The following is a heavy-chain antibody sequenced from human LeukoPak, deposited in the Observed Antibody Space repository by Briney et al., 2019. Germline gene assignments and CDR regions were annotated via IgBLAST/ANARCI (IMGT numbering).Heavy chain of an antibody. CDR3: AKDRSTTWSFDY. Sequence: GGSLRLSCAASGFTFSFSGMYWVRQAPGKGLEWVVFISDDGSRKYYADSVKGRFTMSRDNSKNTLFLQMNSLRTEDTAVYYCAKDRSTTWSFDYWGQGTLVTVSS. D-gene: IGHD6-13*01. J-gene: IGHJ4*02. CDR2: ISDDGSRK. CDR1: GFTFSFSG. V-gene: IGHV3-30*18.